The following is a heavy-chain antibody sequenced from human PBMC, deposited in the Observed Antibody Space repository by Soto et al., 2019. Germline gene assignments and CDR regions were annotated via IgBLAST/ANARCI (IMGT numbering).Heavy chain of an antibody. Sequence: SETLSLTCTVSGGSISSYYWSWIRQPPGKGLEWIGYIYYSGSTRYSPSFQGQVTISADKSISTAYLQWSSLKASDTAMYYCARRSFGSSSSTPYYVDYWGQGTLVTVSS. V-gene: IGHV4-59*12. CDR2: IYYSGST. CDR3: ARRSFGSSSSTPYYVDY. CDR1: GGSISSYY. D-gene: IGHD6-6*01. J-gene: IGHJ4*02.